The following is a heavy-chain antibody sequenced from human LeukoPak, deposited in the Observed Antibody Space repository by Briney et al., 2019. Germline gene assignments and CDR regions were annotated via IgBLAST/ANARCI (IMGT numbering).Heavy chain of an antibody. CDR3: AKDPERWLQLRLGFSD. D-gene: IGHD5-24*01. V-gene: IGHV3-23*01. CDR1: GCTFSSYG. CDR2: ISGSGGNA. J-gene: IGHJ4*02. Sequence: GGSLRLSCAASGCTFSSYGMSWVRQAPGKGLEGVSGISGSGGNAYYADSVKGRFTISRDNSKNTLYLQMNSLRAEDTAVYYCAKDPERWLQLRLGFSDWGQGTLVTVSS.